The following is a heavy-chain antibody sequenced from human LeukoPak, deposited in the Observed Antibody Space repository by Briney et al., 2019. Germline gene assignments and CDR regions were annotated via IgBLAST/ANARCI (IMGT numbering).Heavy chain of an antibody. CDR3: GRESVAAGLGH. J-gene: IGHJ4*02. D-gene: IGHD6-13*01. Sequence: GGSLRLSCAAPGFTFSSYWMHWVRQAPGKGLVWVARIKYDGIERGYADSVKGRFTISRDNAKNTLYLQMNSLRAEDTAVYYCGRESVAAGLGHWGQGTLVTVST. V-gene: IGHV3-74*01. CDR1: GFTFSSYW. CDR2: IKYDGIER.